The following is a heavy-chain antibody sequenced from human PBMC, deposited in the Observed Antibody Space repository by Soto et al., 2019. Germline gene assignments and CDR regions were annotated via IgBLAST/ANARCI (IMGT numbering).Heavy chain of an antibody. Sequence: ETLSLTCTVSGGSISSSSYYWGWIRQPPGKGLEWIGSIYYSGSTYYNPSLKSRVTISVDTSKNQFSLKLTSVTAADTALYYCARDYFDSSDYTTNWFDPWGQGTLVTVSS. CDR1: GGSISSSSYY. CDR3: ARDYFDSSDYTTNWFDP. V-gene: IGHV4-39*01. D-gene: IGHD3-22*01. J-gene: IGHJ5*02. CDR2: IYYSGST.